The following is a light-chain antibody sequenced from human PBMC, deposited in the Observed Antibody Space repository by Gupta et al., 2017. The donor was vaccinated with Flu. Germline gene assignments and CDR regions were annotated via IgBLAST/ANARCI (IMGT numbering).Light chain of an antibody. Sequence: DIVLTQSPLSLPVTPGEPASISCSSSQRRLHSNGYNYLDWYLQKPGQSPQLLIYLGSNRASGVPDRFSGSGSGTDFTLKISSVEAEDVGVYYCKQSLETPLTFGQGTRVEIK. J-gene: IGKJ5*01. CDR2: LGS. V-gene: IGKV2-28*01. CDR1: QRRLHSNGYNY. CDR3: KQSLETPLT.